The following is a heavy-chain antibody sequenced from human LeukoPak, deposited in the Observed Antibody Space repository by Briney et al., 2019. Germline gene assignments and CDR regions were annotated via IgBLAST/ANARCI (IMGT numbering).Heavy chain of an antibody. Sequence: ASVTVSCMASGYTFTGYYIHWVRQAPGQGLEWMGWIYPNSGGTKYAQKFQGRVTMTSDTSISTAYMDLSSLRSDDTAVYYCARDLTAYLGADYWGQGTLVTVSS. D-gene: IGHD3-9*01. V-gene: IGHV1-2*02. CDR2: IYPNSGGT. CDR3: ARDLTAYLGADY. CDR1: GYTFTGYY. J-gene: IGHJ4*02.